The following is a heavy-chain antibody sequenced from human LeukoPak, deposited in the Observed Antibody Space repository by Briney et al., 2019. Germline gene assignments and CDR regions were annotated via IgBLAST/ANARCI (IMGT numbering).Heavy chain of an antibody. CDR2: VHYSGST. CDR1: GXSISSYY. V-gene: IGHV4-59*01. D-gene: IGHD3-22*01. Sequence: KASETLSLTCTVSGXSISSYYGSWIRQPPGKGLEWLAYVHYSGSTYYNPSLKSRVTISVDTSKNQFSLKVTSVTAADTAVYYCARDRRAGQSGYWFDPWGQGTLVTVSS. J-gene: IGHJ5*02. CDR3: ARDRRAGQSGYWFDP.